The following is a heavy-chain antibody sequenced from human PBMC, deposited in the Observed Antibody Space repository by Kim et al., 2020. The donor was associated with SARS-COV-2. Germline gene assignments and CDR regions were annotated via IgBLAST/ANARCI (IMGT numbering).Heavy chain of an antibody. Sequence: NDYAVSVKSRITINPDTSKNQFSLQLNSVTPEDTAVYYCARETGSSGRDYWGQGTLVTVSS. V-gene: IGHV6-1*01. CDR3: ARETGSSGRDY. J-gene: IGHJ4*02. D-gene: IGHD6-19*01. CDR2: N.